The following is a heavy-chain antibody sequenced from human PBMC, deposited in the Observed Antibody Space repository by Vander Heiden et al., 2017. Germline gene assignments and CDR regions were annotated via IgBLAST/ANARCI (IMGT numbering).Heavy chain of an antibody. CDR2: INHSGST. J-gene: IGHJ4*02. D-gene: IGHD1-7*01. CDR3: ARTITGTTIPFDY. V-gene: IGHV4-34*01. Sequence: QVQLQQWGAGLLKPSQTLSLTCAVHGGSFSGYYCSWIRQPPGKGLEWIGEINHSGSTNYNPSLKSRVTIAVDTSKNQFSRKLSAVTAADTAVYYCARTITGTTIPFDYWGQGTLVTVSS. CDR1: GGSFSGYY.